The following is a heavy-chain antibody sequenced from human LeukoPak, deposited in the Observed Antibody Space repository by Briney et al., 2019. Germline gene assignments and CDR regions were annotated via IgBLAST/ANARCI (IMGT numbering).Heavy chain of an antibody. CDR2: ISSSSSYI. CDR1: GFTFSSYS. J-gene: IGHJ3*02. D-gene: IGHD6-19*01. CDR3: ARDAAVASAFDI. V-gene: IGHV3-21*01. Sequence: GGSLRLSCASSGFTFSSYSMNWVRQAPGKGLEWVSSISSSSSYIYYADSVKGRFTISRDNANNSLYLQMSSLRAEDTAVYYCARDAAVASAFDIWGQGTMVTVSS.